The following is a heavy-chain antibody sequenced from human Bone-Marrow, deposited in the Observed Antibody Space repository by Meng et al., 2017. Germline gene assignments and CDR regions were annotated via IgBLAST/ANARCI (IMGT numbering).Heavy chain of an antibody. V-gene: IGHV1-69*01. J-gene: IGHJ4*02. CDR3: ASSDYGSGSFDY. Sequence: LGLSGAEVKKPGSSGKCSCKASGGTFSSYAISWVRQAPGQGLEWMGGIIPIFGTANYAQKFQGRVTITADESTSTAYMELSSLRSEDTAVYYCASSDYGSGSFDYWGQGTLVTVSS. D-gene: IGHD3-10*01. CDR2: IIPIFGTA. CDR1: GGTFSSYA.